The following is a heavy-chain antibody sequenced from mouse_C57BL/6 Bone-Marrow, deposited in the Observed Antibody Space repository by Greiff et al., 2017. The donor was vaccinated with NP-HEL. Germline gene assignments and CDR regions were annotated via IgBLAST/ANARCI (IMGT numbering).Heavy chain of an antibody. V-gene: IGHV1-82*01. CDR2: IYPGDGDT. CDR3: ARRRGYGYDFDY. D-gene: IGHD2-2*01. Sequence: VKLMESGPELVKPGASVKISCKASGYAFSSSWMNWVKQRPGKGLEWIGRIYPGDGDTNYNGKFKGKATLTADKSSSTAYMQLSSLTSEDSAVYFCARRRGYGYDFDYWGQGTTLTVSS. J-gene: IGHJ2*01. CDR1: GYAFSSSW.